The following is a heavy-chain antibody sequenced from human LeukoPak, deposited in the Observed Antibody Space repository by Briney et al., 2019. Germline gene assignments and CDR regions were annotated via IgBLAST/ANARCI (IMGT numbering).Heavy chain of an antibody. V-gene: IGHV3-30*03. CDR3: ARGGGLDV. J-gene: IGHJ6*02. CDR2: ISHDGNSK. D-gene: IGHD3-16*01. Sequence: PGGSLRLSCVGSGFTLSTYGMHWVRQAPGKGLEWVAMISHDGNSKQYADLVKGRFTISRDNAKNSLYLQMSNLRAEDTAVYFCARGGGLDVRGQGATVTVSS. CDR1: GFTLSTYG.